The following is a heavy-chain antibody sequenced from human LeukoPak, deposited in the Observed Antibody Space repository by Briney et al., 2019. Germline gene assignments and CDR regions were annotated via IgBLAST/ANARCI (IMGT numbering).Heavy chain of an antibody. D-gene: IGHD6-19*01. CDR3: ARGPDTYSSGWYPFDY. J-gene: IGHJ4*02. CDR2: IYHSGST. CDR1: GYSISSGYY. Sequence: KTSETLSLTCTVSGYSISSGYYWGWIRQPPGKGLEWIGSIYHSGSTYYNPSLKSRVTISVDTSKNQFSLQLNSVTPEDTAVYYCARGPDTYSSGWYPFDYWGQGTLVTVSS. V-gene: IGHV4-38-2*02.